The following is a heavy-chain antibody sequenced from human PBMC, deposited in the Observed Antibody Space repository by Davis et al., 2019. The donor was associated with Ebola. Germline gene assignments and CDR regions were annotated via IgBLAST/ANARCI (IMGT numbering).Heavy chain of an antibody. CDR1: GFTFSSYG. CDR3: AKGFYYDNSGYFGYFDL. V-gene: IGHV3-30*18. Sequence: GESLKISCAASGFTFSSYGMHWVRQAPGKGLEWVAVISYDGSNKYYADSVKGRFTISRDNSKNTLYLQMNSLRAEDTAVYYCAKGFYYDNSGYFGYFDLWGRGTLVTVSS. D-gene: IGHD3-22*01. J-gene: IGHJ2*01. CDR2: ISYDGSNK.